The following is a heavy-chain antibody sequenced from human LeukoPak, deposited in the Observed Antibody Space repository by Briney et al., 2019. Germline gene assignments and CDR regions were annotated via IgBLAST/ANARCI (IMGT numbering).Heavy chain of an antibody. J-gene: IGHJ4*02. D-gene: IGHD1-26*01. V-gene: IGHV4-4*02. CDR2: ISLSGLT. CDR3: PRESGAFSPFGY. Sequence: SETLSLTCGVSGGSISSTNWYSWVRQPPGQGLQWIGEISLSGLTNYNPSLKSRVTMSLDKSKNPLSLTLTSVTAADTAVYYCPRESGAFSPFGYWGQGTLVTVTS. CDR1: GGSISSTNW.